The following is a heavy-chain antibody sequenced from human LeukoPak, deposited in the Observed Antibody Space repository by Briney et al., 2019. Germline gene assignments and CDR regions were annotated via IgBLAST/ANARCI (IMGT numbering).Heavy chain of an antibody. CDR1: GGSFSGYY. J-gene: IGHJ4*02. CDR3: ARAPRD. V-gene: IGHV4-34*01. CDR2: INHSGST. Sequence: PSETLSLTCAVYGGSFSGYYWSWIRQPPGKGLEWIGEINHSGSTYYNPSLKSRVTISVDTSKNQFSLKLSSVTAADTAVYYCARAPRDWGQGTLVTVSS.